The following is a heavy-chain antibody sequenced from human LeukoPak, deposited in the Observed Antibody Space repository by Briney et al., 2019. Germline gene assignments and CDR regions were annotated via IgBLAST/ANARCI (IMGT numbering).Heavy chain of an antibody. V-gene: IGHV4-30-2*01. CDR1: GGSISSGGYY. J-gene: IGHJ6*03. CDR3: ATSGYYYYMDV. Sequence: SQTLSLTCTVSGGSISSGGYYWSWIRQPPGKGLEWIGYIYHSGSTYYNPSLKSRVTISVDRSKNQFSLKLSSVTAADTAVYYCATSGYYYYMDVWGKGTTVTVSS. CDR2: IYHSGST. D-gene: IGHD2-2*01.